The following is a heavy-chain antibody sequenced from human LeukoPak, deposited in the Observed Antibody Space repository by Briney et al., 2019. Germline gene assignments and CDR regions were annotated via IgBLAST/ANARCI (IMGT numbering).Heavy chain of an antibody. Sequence: SETLSLTCTVSGGSISSYYWSWIRQPPGKGLEWIGYIYYSGSTNYNPSLKSRVTISVDTSKNQFSLKLSSVTAADTAVYYCAKNGQSGFSFDPWGQGTLVTVSS. CDR2: IYYSGST. J-gene: IGHJ5*02. CDR1: GGSISSYY. V-gene: IGHV4-59*08. D-gene: IGHD3-3*01. CDR3: AKNGQSGFSFDP.